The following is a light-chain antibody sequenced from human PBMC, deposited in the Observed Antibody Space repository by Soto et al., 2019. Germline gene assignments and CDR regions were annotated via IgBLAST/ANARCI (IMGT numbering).Light chain of an antibody. Sequence: DIPMTQSPSSLSASIGDRVTISCQASLDIRTHLNWYRQTPGKAPNLLIFATSTLHSGVPSRFSGSRSGTDFSLTISSLQPEDFATYYCQQSYSSPYTFGQGTKLEF. J-gene: IGKJ2*01. CDR2: ATS. V-gene: IGKV1-39*01. CDR3: QQSYSSPYT. CDR1: LDIRTH.